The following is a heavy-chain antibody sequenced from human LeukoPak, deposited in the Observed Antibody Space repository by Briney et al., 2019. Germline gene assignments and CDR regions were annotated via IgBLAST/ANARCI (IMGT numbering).Heavy chain of an antibody. J-gene: IGHJ6*03. V-gene: IGHV1-69*13. Sequence: SVTVSCKASGYTFISYGISWVRQAPGQGLEWMGGIIPIFGTANYAQKFQGRVTITADESTSTAYMELSSLRSEDTAVYYCARGPTVIYYYYYMDVWGKGTTVTVSS. CDR1: GYTFISYG. D-gene: IGHD4-17*01. CDR2: IIPIFGTA. CDR3: ARGPTVIYYYYYMDV.